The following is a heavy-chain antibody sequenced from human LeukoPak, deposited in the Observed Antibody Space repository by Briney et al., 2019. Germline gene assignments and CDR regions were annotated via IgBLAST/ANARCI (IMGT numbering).Heavy chain of an antibody. Sequence: GGSLRLSCAASGFTFSSYSMNWVRQAPGKGLEWVSSISSSSTYRYYAASVRGRFTISRDNAKNSLYLQMNSLRAEDTALYYCARGRYSGSYLLDYWGQGTLVTVSS. V-gene: IGHV3-21*01. CDR2: ISSSSTYR. CDR1: GFTFSSYS. J-gene: IGHJ4*02. D-gene: IGHD1-26*01. CDR3: ARGRYSGSYLLDY.